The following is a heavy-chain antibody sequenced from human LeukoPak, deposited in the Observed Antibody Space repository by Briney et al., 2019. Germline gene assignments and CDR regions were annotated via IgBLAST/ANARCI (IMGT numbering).Heavy chain of an antibody. CDR3: AKVGDYGDYALDY. V-gene: IGHV3-48*01. D-gene: IGHD4-17*01. J-gene: IGHJ4*02. CDR2: ISSRGSTI. Sequence: GGSLRLSCAASGFTFSSYSMNWARQAPGKGLEWVSYISSRGSTIYSADSVRGRFTISRDNAKNSVYLQMNSLRAEDTAVYYCAKVGDYGDYALDYWGQGTLVTVSS. CDR1: GFTFSSYS.